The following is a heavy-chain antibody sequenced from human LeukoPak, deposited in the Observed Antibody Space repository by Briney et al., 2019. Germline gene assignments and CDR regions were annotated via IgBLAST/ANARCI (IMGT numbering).Heavy chain of an antibody. D-gene: IGHD2-2*01. Sequence: GGSLRLSCAASGFTFSSYWMHWVRQAPGKGLMWVSRINSDGSDTNYADSVKGRFTISRDNAENALYLQMNSLRVEDTAVYYCARVAYSSTWYVDYWGQGTLVTVSS. CDR1: GFTFSSYW. CDR3: ARVAYSSTWYVDY. CDR2: INSDGSDT. V-gene: IGHV3-74*01. J-gene: IGHJ4*02.